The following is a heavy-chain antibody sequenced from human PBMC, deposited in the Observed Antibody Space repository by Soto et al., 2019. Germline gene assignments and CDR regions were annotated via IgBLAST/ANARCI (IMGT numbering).Heavy chain of an antibody. CDR3: ARERQLGDVDY. CDR2: INAGNGNT. Sequence: QVQLVQSGAEVKKPGASVKVSCKASGYTFTSYAMHWVRQAPGQRLEWMGWINAGNGNTKYSQKFQGRVTITRDTSASTAYMELSSLRYEDTAANYRARERQLGDVDYWGQGTLVTVSS. J-gene: IGHJ4*02. D-gene: IGHD6-6*01. CDR1: GYTFTSYA. V-gene: IGHV1-3*01.